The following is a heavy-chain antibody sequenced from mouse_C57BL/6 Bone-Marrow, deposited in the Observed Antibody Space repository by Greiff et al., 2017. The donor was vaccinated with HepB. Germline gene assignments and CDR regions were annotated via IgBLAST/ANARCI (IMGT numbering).Heavy chain of an antibody. CDR3: ARLTGRDYFDY. Sequence: VQLQQPGAELVMPGASVKLSCKASGYTFTSYWMHWVKQRPGQGLEWIGEIDPSDSYTNYNQKFKGKSTLTVGKSSSTAYMQLSSLASEDSAVYYCARLTGRDYFDYWGQGTTLTVSS. CDR2: IDPSDSYT. CDR1: GYTFTSYW. V-gene: IGHV1-69*01. J-gene: IGHJ2*01. D-gene: IGHD4-1*01.